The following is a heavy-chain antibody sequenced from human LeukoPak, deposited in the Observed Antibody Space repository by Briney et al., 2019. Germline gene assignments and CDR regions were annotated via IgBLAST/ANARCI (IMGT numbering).Heavy chain of an antibody. CDR1: GFTVSSNY. CDR2: IYSGGST. Sequence: GGSLRLSCAASGFTVSSNYMSWVRQAPGKGLEWVSVIYSGGSTYYADSVKGRFTISRDNSKNTLYLQVNSLRAEDTAVYYCARYFSGKTLDYWGQGTLVTASS. J-gene: IGHJ4*02. D-gene: IGHD1-26*01. CDR3: ARYFSGKTLDY. V-gene: IGHV3-66*01.